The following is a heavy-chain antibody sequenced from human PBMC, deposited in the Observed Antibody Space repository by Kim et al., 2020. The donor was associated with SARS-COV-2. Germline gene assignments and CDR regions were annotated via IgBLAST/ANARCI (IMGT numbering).Heavy chain of an antibody. J-gene: IGHJ6*04. V-gene: IGHV3-30*18. Sequence: GGSLRLSCVASGFTFSSFGMHWVRQAPGKGLEWVSLISDDGSNKYYIDSVKGRFTISRDNTKNTLYLQLNSLTPEDTAVYYCAKDRQTRTVMYQCGLNVWGEGTAVTVPP. CDR3: AKDRQTRTVMYQCGLNV. CDR1: GFTFSSFG. CDR2: ISDDGSNK. D-gene: IGHD2-2*01.